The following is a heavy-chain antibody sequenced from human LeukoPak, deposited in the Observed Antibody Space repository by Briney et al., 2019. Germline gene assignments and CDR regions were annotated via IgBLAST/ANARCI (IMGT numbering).Heavy chain of an antibody. CDR3: ARLRTKWELRGPNGFDP. CDR1: GFTFSSYA. CDR2: ISGSGGST. D-gene: IGHD1-26*01. V-gene: IGHV3-23*01. Sequence: GGSLRLSCAASGFTFSSYAMSWVRQAPGKGLEWVSAISGSGGSTYYADSVKGRFTISRDNSKNTLYLQMNSLRAEDTAVYYCARLRTKWELRGPNGFDPWGQGTLVTVSS. J-gene: IGHJ5*02.